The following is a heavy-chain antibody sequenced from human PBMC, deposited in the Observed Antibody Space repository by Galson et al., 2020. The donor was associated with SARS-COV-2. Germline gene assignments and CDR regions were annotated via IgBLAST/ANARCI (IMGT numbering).Heavy chain of an antibody. CDR1: GFTFSSYA. V-gene: IGHV3-64D*08. D-gene: IGHD3-10*01. CDR2: ISSNGGST. Sequence: TGGSLRLSCSASGFTFSSYAMHWVRQAPGKGLEYVSAISSNGGSTYYADSVKGRFTISRDNSKNTLYLQMSSLRAEDTAVYYCVKAGIRGALTGYFQHWGQGTLVTVSS. J-gene: IGHJ1*01. CDR3: VKAGIRGALTGYFQH.